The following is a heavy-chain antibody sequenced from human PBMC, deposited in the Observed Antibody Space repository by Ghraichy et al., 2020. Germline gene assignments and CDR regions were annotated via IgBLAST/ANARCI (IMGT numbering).Heavy chain of an antibody. V-gene: IGHV3-23*01. CDR3: AKMKGLLIEDYSMDV. Sequence: GESLNISCAVSGLTFGSFHMSWVRQAPGKGLEWISAISGSGRGIFYADSVRGRFIISRDNAKDTLFLQMNNLRADDTAFYYCAKMKGLLIEDYSMDVWGRGTLVTVS. D-gene: IGHD2/OR15-2a*01. CDR1: GLTFGSFH. CDR2: ISGSGRGI. J-gene: IGHJ6*02.